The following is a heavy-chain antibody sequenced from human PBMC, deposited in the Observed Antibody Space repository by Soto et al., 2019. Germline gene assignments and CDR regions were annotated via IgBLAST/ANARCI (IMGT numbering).Heavy chain of an antibody. Sequence: ASVKVSCKASGYTFTSYGISWVRQAPGQGLEGMGWISAYNANKNYAQKLQGRVTMTTDTSTSTAHMELRSLRSDDTAVYYCPRERVVTVPLDYWGQGTLVTVSS. J-gene: IGHJ4*02. CDR2: ISAYNANK. CDR3: PRERVVTVPLDY. CDR1: GYTFTSYG. D-gene: IGHD4-17*01. V-gene: IGHV1-18*04.